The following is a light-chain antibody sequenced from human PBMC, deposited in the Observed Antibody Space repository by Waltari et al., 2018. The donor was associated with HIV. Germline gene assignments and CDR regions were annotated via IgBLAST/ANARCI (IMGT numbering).Light chain of an antibody. Sequence: SYVLTQPPSVSVAPGQTARITCGGNNIGSKSVHWYQQKPGQAPVLVVYDDSDRPSGIPGRFSGPNSGNTATLTISRVEAGDEADYYCQVWDSSSDHVVFGGGTKLTGL. CDR2: DDS. V-gene: IGLV3-21*02. CDR1: NIGSKS. J-gene: IGLJ2*01. CDR3: QVWDSSSDHVV.